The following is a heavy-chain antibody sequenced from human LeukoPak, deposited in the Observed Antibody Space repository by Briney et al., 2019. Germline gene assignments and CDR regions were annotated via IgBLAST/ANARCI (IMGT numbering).Heavy chain of an antibody. J-gene: IGHJ6*02. D-gene: IGHD5-18*01. V-gene: IGHV4-30-4*01. CDR2: IYYSGST. Sequence: SWIRQPPGKGLEWIGYIYYSGSTYYNPSLKSRVTISVDTSKNQFSLKLSSVTAADTAVYYCARDREYSYGYLSYYYGMDVWGQGTTVTVSS. CDR3: ARDREYSYGYLSYYYGMDV.